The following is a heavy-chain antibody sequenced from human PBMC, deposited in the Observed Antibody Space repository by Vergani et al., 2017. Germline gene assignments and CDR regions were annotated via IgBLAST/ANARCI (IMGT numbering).Heavy chain of an antibody. CDR1: GYTFTDHY. Sequence: VQVVQSGAEVKKSGASVKVSCKTSGYTFTDHYMHWVKHAPGKGLEWMGLVDPEDGETIYAEKFKGRVTIAADTSTDTAHLELSSLRSEDTAVYYCATPQTVTTGGMEVWGQGTTVIVSS. CDR2: VDPEDGET. D-gene: IGHD4-17*01. J-gene: IGHJ6*02. CDR3: ATPQTVTTGGMEV. V-gene: IGHV1-69-2*01.